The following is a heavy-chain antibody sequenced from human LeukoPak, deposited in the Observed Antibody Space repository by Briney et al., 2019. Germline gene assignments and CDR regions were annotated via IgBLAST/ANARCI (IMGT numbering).Heavy chain of an antibody. CDR1: GFTFSSYG. Sequence: GGSLRLSCAAPGFTFSSYGMHWVRQAPGKGLEWVAFIRYDGSNKYYADSVKGRFTISRDNSKNTLYLQMNSLRSDDTAVYYCARDQTQIWFGEGLWYFDYWGQGTLVTVSS. D-gene: IGHD3-10*01. J-gene: IGHJ4*02. CDR3: ARDQTQIWFGEGLWYFDY. V-gene: IGHV3-30*02. CDR2: IRYDGSNK.